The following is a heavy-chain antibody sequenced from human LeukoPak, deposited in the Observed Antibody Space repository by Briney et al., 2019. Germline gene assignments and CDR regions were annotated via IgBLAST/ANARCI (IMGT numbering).Heavy chain of an antibody. CDR2: ISDTGGSA. CDR3: ARGRITPGY. Sequence: PGGSLRLSCVASGFTFRSYAMSWVRQAPGKGLEWVCGISDTGGSAYYADSVKGRFTMSRDNSKNTVSVQMNSLRADDTAVYWCARGRITPGYWGQGILVTVSS. CDR1: GFTFRSYA. V-gene: IGHV3-23*01. D-gene: IGHD5-24*01. J-gene: IGHJ4*02.